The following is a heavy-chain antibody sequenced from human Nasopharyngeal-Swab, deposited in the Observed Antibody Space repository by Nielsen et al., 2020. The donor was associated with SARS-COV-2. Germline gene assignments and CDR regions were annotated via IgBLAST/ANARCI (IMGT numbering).Heavy chain of an antibody. J-gene: IGHJ5*02. CDR3: AREERPLGNWFDP. V-gene: IGHV4-31*02. Sequence: WIRQPPGKGLEWIGYIYYSGSTYYNPSLKSRVTISVDTSKNQLSLKLSSVTAADTAVYYCAREERPLGNWFDPWGQGTLVTVSS. CDR2: IYYSGST. D-gene: IGHD7-27*01.